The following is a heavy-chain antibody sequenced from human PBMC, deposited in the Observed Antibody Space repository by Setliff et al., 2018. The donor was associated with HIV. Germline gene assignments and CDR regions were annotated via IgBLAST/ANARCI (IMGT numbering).Heavy chain of an antibody. D-gene: IGHD6-13*01. CDR2: FDPKDGET. CDR1: GYTLTELS. J-gene: IGHJ6*03. Sequence: ASVKVSCKVSGYTLTELSMHWVRQAPGKGLEWMGSFDPKDGETIYAQKFQGRVTMTEDTSTDTAYMELSSLRSEDTAVYYCATDGKQQVATVDHYYMGVWGKGTTVTVSS. CDR3: ATDGKQQVATVDHYYMGV. V-gene: IGHV1-24*01.